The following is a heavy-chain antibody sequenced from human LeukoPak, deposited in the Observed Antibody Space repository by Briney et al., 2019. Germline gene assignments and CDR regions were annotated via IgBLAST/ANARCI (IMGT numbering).Heavy chain of an antibody. CDR1: GYTLTELS. Sequence: ASVKVSCKVSGYTLTELSMHWVRQAPGKGLEWMGGFDPEDGETIYAQKFQGRVTMTEDTSTDTAYMELSSLRSEDTAVYYCARGLLSYDYVWEMDVWGQGTTVTVSS. CDR3: ARGLLSYDYVWEMDV. CDR2: FDPEDGET. V-gene: IGHV1-24*01. D-gene: IGHD3-16*01. J-gene: IGHJ6*02.